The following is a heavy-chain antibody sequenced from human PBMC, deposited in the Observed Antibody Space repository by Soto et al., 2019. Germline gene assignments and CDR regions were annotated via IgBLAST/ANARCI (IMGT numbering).Heavy chain of an antibody. J-gene: IGHJ4*02. D-gene: IGHD2-21*01. Sequence: SETLSLTCAVSNYSIRSGYYWGWIRQPPGKGLEWIGSMYYSVSTYYNPSLKSRVTISVDTSKNQFSLNLTSVTAADTAVYYCARVIAKVFDYWGQGILVTVSS. CDR1: NYSIRSGYY. CDR2: MYYSVST. V-gene: IGHV4-38-2*01. CDR3: ARVIAKVFDY.